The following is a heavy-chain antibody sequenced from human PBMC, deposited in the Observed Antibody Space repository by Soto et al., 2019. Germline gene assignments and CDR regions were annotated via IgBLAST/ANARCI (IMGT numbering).Heavy chain of an antibody. Sequence: NPSETLSLTCTVSGGSISSGGYYWSWIRQHPGKGLEWIGYIYYSGSTYYNPSLKSLVTISVDTSKNQFSLKLSSVTAADTAVYYCARGSYYYDSSGYYYWGQGTLVTVSS. CDR2: IYYSGST. J-gene: IGHJ4*02. CDR3: ARGSYYYDSSGYYY. D-gene: IGHD3-22*01. CDR1: GGSISSGGYY. V-gene: IGHV4-31*01.